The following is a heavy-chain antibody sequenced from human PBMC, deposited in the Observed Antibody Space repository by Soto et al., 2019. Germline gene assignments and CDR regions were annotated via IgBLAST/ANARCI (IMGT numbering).Heavy chain of an antibody. J-gene: IGHJ4*02. CDR2: IYYSGST. Sequence: PSETLSLTCAVYGGSFSGYYWSWIRQPPGKGLEWIGYIYYSGSTNYNPSLKSRVTISVDTSKNQFSLKLSSVTAADTAVYYCAGSDGSYWGQGTLVTVSS. CDR1: GGSFSGYY. V-gene: IGHV4-59*01. CDR3: AGSDGSY.